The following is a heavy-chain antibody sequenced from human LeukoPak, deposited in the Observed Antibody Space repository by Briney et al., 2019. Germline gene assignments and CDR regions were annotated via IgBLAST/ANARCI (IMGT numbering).Heavy chain of an antibody. CDR1: GGSISSRSYY. CDR2: IYYSGSA. CDR3: ASLGTTPKGDPFDY. J-gene: IGHJ4*02. V-gene: IGHV4-39*01. D-gene: IGHD4-11*01. Sequence: SETLSLTCTVSGGSISSRSYYWGWIRQPPGKGLEWIGSIYYSGSAYYNPSLKSRVTISVDTSKNQFSLKLSSVTAADTAVYYCASLGTTPKGDPFDYWGQGTLVTVSS.